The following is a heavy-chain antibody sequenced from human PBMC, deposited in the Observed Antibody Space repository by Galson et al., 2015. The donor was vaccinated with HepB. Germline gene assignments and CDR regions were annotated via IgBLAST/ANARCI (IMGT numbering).Heavy chain of an antibody. Sequence: QSGAEVKKPGESLKISCKGSGYSFTSYWIGWVRQMPGKGLEWMRIIYPGDSDTRYSPSFQGQVTIPADKSISTAYLQWSSLKASDTAMYYCASGSGSYPYYYGMDVWGQGTTVTVSS. CDR2: IYPGDSDT. J-gene: IGHJ6*02. D-gene: IGHD3-10*01. V-gene: IGHV5-51*01. CDR1: GYSFTSYW. CDR3: ASGSGSYPYYYGMDV.